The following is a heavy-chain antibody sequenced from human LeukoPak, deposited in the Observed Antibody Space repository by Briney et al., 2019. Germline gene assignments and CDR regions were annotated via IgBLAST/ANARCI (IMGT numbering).Heavy chain of an antibody. CDR1: GGSISSYY. V-gene: IGHV4-4*07. Sequence: TPSETLSLTCTVSGGSISSYYWSWIRQPAGKGLEWIGRIYTSGSTNYNPSLKSRVTMSVDTSKNQFSLKLSSVTAADTAVYYCARVPSASGWHSNLFYYFDYWGQGTLVTVSS. D-gene: IGHD6-19*01. J-gene: IGHJ4*02. CDR3: ARVPSASGWHSNLFYYFDY. CDR2: IYTSGST.